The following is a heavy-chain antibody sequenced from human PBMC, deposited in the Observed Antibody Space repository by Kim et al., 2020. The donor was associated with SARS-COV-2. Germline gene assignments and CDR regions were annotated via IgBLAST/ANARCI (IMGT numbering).Heavy chain of an antibody. Sequence: GGSLRLSCADSGFTFDDYVMHWVRQAPGKGLECVSLISGDGGIIHYADSVKGRFTISRDNRKNSLYLQMNSLRTEDSALYYCARDISVARGVYDYWGQGT. J-gene: IGHJ4*02. V-gene: IGHV3-43*02. CDR2: ISGDGGII. CDR3: ARDISVARGVYDY. CDR1: GFTFDDYV. D-gene: IGHD3-10*01.